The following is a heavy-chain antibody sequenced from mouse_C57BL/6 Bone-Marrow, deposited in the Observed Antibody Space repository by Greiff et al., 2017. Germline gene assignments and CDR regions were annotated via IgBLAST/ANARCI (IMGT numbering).Heavy chain of an antibody. Sequence: QVQLQQPGAELVKPGASVKLSCKASGYTFTSYWMKWVKQRPGQGLEWIGEIAPSDSYTNYNQKFKGKATLIVDTSSSTAYMQLSSLTSEDSAVYYCARDGYFGFAYGGQGTLVTGSA. CDR1: GYTFTSYW. J-gene: IGHJ3*01. CDR3: ARDGYFGFAY. D-gene: IGHD2-3*01. CDR2: IAPSDSYT. V-gene: IGHV1-50*01.